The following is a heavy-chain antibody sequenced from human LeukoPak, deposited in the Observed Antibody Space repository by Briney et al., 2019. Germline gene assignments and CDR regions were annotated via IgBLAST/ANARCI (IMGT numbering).Heavy chain of an antibody. CDR1: GYTFTNYP. J-gene: IGHJ4*02. D-gene: IGHD2-15*01. CDR2: INTNTGNP. CDR3: ARDTYCTGGRCYSRVGY. V-gene: IGHV7-4-1*02. Sequence: ASVKVSCKASGYTFTNYPMNWVRQAPGQGLEWMGWINTNTGNPMYARGFTERFVFSWDTSVTTAYLQINSLKPEDTAVYFCARDTYCTGGRCYSRVGYWGQGTVVTVSS.